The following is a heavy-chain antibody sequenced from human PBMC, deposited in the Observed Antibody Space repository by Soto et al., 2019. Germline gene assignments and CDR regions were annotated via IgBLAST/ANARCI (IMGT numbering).Heavy chain of an antibody. CDR3: TRWEQPLFEY. D-gene: IGHD1-26*01. V-gene: IGHV3-30-3*01. Sequence: QVQLVESGGGVVQPGRSLRLSCAASGFTVSAYTMHWVRQAPGKGLEWVAVISSDGNHKYYTDSVKGRFTISRDTSTNTLYLHMNSLRAEDTAVYYCTRWEQPLFEYWGQGTLVTVSS. J-gene: IGHJ4*02. CDR2: ISSDGNHK. CDR1: GFTVSAYT.